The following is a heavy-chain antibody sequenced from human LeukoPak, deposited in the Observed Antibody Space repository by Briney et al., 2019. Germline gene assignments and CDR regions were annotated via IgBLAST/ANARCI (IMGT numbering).Heavy chain of an antibody. CDR1: GGSISSSSYY. J-gene: IGHJ4*02. CDR2: IYYSGNT. V-gene: IGHV4-39*01. CDR3: ARYSSGWGHFDY. Sequence: SETLSLTCTVSGGSISSSSYYWGWIRQPPGKGLEWIGSIYYSGNTYYNPSLKGRVTISVDTSKNQFSLKLSSVTAADTAVYYCARYSSGWGHFDYWGRGTLVTVSS. D-gene: IGHD6-19*01.